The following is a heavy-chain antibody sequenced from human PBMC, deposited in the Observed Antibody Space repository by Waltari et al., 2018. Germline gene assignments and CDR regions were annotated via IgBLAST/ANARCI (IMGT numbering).Heavy chain of an antibody. CDR1: GGSFSGYY. CDR3: AIEIFRQEGAFDI. V-gene: IGHV4-34*01. D-gene: IGHD2-21*01. CDR2: INHSGST. Sequence: QVQLQQWGAGLLKPSETLSLTCAVYGGSFSGYYWSWIRQPPGKGLEWIGEINHSGSTNYNPSLKSRGTISVDTSKNQFSLKLSSVTAADTAVYYCAIEIFRQEGAFDIWGQGTMVTVSS. J-gene: IGHJ3*02.